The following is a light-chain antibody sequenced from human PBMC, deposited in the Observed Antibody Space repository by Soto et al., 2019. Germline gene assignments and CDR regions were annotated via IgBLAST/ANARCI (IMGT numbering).Light chain of an antibody. CDR3: QQRRNWPPYT. V-gene: IGKV3-11*01. Sequence: EIVLTQSPATMSLSPGERATLSCMASQSVSSYLDWYQQKPGQSPRLLIYDASNRATGIPARFSGSGSGTYFSLILSNLEPDDFPVYSCQQRRNWPPYTFRQGTKREIQ. CDR2: DAS. J-gene: IGKJ2*01. CDR1: QSVSSY.